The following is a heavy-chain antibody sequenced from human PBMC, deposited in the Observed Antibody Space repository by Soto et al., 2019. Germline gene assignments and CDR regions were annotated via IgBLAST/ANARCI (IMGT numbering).Heavy chain of an antibody. CDR3: APLSVSLSGPYGIHV. J-gene: IGHJ6*02. CDR2: MFYSGLT. V-gene: IGHV4-39*01. Sequence: SETLSLTCSVSGYSVTSSDYYWAWIRQPPGKGLEWIGSMFYSGLTYYNPSLKSRVTLSVHTSKNQFSVRLNSVTAADTAVYYCAPLSVSLSGPYGIHVWGQGTTVTVSS. D-gene: IGHD2-15*01. CDR1: GYSVTSSDYY.